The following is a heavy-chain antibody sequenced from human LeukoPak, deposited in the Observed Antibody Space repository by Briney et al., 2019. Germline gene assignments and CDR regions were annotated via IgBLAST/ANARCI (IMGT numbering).Heavy chain of an antibody. CDR3: AKFVTSAVDY. D-gene: IGHD4-17*01. CDR1: GFTFSSYA. J-gene: IGHJ4*02. V-gene: IGHV3-23*01. CDR2: ISGSGGST. Sequence: GGSLRLSCAASGFTFSSYAMSWVRQAPGKGLEWVSAISGSGGSTYYADSVKGRFTISRDNSKNTLYLQMNSQLVEDTAVYYCAKFVTSAVDYWGQGTLVAVYS.